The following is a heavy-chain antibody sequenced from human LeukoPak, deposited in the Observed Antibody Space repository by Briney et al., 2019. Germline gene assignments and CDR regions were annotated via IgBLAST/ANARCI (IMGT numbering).Heavy chain of an antibody. J-gene: IGHJ6*03. D-gene: IGHD2-2*01. Sequence: GASVKVSCKASGYTFTSYDINWVRQATGQGLEWMGWMNPNSGKTGYAKQFQGRVTITRNTSTSTAYMELSSLRSEDTAVYYCARRGEYQLLFYYYYYMVVCGKGTTVTVCS. V-gene: IGHV1-8*03. CDR3: ARRGEYQLLFYYYYYMVV. CDR2: MNPNSGKT. CDR1: GYTFTSYD.